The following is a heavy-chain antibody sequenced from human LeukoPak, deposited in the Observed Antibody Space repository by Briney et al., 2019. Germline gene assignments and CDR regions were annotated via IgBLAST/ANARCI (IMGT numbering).Heavy chain of an antibody. CDR2: INHSGST. CDR3: ARARNLGYFDWLSLSPLFDY. J-gene: IGHJ4*02. Sequence: SETLSLTCAVYGGSFSGYYWSWIRQPPGKGLEWIGEINHSGSTNYNPSLKSRVTISVDTSKNQFSLKLSSVTAADTAVYYCARARNLGYFDWLSLSPLFDYWGQRTLVTVSS. V-gene: IGHV4-34*01. D-gene: IGHD3-9*01. CDR1: GGSFSGYY.